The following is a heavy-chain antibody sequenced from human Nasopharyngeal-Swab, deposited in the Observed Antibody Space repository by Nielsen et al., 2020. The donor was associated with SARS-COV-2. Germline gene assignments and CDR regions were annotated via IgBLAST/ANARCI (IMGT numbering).Heavy chain of an antibody. CDR2: TDEYGTTI. J-gene: IGHJ4*02. V-gene: IGHV3-74*01. CDR1: GFTFSNYW. Sequence: GEPLKISCVASGFTFSNYWMHWVRQAPGKGLVWVSRTDEYGTTINYADSVKGRFAISRDNAKNTPYLQMNSLRADDTAMYYCASDLSGRDDFWGQGTLVTVAS. D-gene: IGHD6-19*01. CDR3: ASDLSGRDDF.